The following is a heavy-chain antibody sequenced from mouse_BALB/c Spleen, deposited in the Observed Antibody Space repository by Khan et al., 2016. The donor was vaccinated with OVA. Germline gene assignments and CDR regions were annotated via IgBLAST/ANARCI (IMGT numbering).Heavy chain of an antibody. CDR1: GFTFADYV. J-gene: IGHJ4*01. V-gene: IGHV1S136*01. CDR3: GESATDYYTVDY. D-gene: IGHD1-1*01. CDR2: IYPYNDDT. Sequence: EVQLQESGPELVKPGASVRMSCKASGFTFADYVMHWVRQKPGQGLEWIGYIYPYNDDTYSTEMFKGKATLTLDKSSSPAYMEFTSLTSADSAVYYCGESATDYYTVDYWGQGTSVTVSS.